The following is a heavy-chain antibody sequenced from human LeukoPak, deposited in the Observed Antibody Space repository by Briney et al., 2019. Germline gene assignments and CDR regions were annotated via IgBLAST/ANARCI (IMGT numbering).Heavy chain of an antibody. J-gene: IGHJ4*02. CDR3: ARSLYSGTYYGGRYFDY. CDR2: VSSSGSSI. Sequence: GGSLRLSCTASGFTFSSYPISWVRQAPGKGLEWVSFVSSSGSSIYYADSVKGRFTISRDNAKNSLYLQMNSLRDEDTAVYYCARSLYSGTYYGGRYFDYWGQGSLVTVSS. CDR1: GFTFSSYP. V-gene: IGHV3-48*02. D-gene: IGHD1-26*01.